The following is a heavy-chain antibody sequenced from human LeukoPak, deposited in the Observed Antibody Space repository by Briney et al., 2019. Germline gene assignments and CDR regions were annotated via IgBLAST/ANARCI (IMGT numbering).Heavy chain of an antibody. CDR2: IYPGDSDT. J-gene: IGHJ5*02. CDR1: GSSFTSYW. CDR3: ASQCSSTSCYGGGLDP. V-gene: IGHV5-51*01. D-gene: IGHD2-2*01. Sequence: NRGASLQISCKGSGSSFTSYWIGWVRPLPGKGLEWMGIIYPGDSDTRYSPPFQGQVTISADKSISTAYLQWSSLKASDTAMYYCASQCSSTSCYGGGLDPWGQGTLVTVSS.